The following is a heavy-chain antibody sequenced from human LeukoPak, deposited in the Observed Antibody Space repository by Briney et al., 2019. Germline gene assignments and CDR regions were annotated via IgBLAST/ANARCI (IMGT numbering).Heavy chain of an antibody. CDR1: GFTFSSYA. CDR2: ISYDGSNK. Sequence: PGGSLRLSCAASGFTFSSYAMHWVRQAPGKGLEWVAVISYDGSNKYYADSVKGRFTISRDNSKNTLYLQMNSLRAEDTAVYYCARDTVGAKGYFDYWGQGTLVTVSS. J-gene: IGHJ4*02. CDR3: ARDTVGAKGYFDY. D-gene: IGHD1-26*01. V-gene: IGHV3-30*04.